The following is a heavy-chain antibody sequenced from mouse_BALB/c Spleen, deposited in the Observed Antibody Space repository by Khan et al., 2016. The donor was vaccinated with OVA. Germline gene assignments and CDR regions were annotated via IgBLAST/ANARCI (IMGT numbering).Heavy chain of an antibody. V-gene: IGHV3-2*02. J-gene: IGHJ2*01. CDR2: IRYSGNT. CDR3: ERIKGGDFDY. CDR1: GYSITSDYA. Sequence: QLEESGPGLVKPSQSLSLTCTVTGYSITSDYAWNWIRQFPGNNLEWMGYIRYSGNTKYTPSLKSQISITRDTSKNQFFLQLNSVTIEDTDTYYCERIKGGDFDYWGQGTTLTVSS.